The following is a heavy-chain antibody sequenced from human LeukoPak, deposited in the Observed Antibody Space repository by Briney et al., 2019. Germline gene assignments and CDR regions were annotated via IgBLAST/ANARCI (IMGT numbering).Heavy chain of an antibody. CDR1: GFTFSDHY. CDR3: ARAAYSSTWYSRYFDL. CDR2: IGTAGEI. V-gene: IGHV3-13*01. Sequence: GGSLRLSCEASGFTFSDHYMDWVRQATGKGLEWVSGIGTAGEIYYPGSVKGRFTISRENAKNSLYLQMNSLRAGDTAVYYCARAAYSSTWYSRYFDLWGRGTLVTVSS. D-gene: IGHD6-13*01. J-gene: IGHJ2*01.